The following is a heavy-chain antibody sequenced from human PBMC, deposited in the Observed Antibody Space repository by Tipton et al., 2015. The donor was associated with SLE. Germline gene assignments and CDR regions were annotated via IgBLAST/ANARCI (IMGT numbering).Heavy chain of an antibody. J-gene: IGHJ3*02. Sequence: LRLSCTIYDGSFSGYHWSWIRQPPGKGLEWIGEIIYSGSTNYNPSLKSRVTISIGTSKNQLSLKLTSVTAADTAVYYCARGVAYYYDSGAFDIWGQGTMVTVSS. CDR3: ARGVAYYYDSGAFDI. CDR1: DGSFSGYH. V-gene: IGHV4-34*01. CDR2: IIYSGST. D-gene: IGHD3-22*01.